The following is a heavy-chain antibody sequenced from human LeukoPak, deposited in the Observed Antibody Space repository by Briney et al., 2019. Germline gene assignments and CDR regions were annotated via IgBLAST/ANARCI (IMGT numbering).Heavy chain of an antibody. V-gene: IGHV1-24*01. D-gene: IGHD6-19*01. Sequence: ASVKVSCKVSGYTLTELSMHWVRQAPGKGLEWMGGFDPEDGETIYAQKFQGRVTMTEDTSTDTAYMELSSLGSEDTAVYYCARDGEAVAGTVWFDPWGQGTLVTVSS. CDR2: FDPEDGET. CDR3: ARDGEAVAGTVWFDP. J-gene: IGHJ5*02. CDR1: GYTLTELS.